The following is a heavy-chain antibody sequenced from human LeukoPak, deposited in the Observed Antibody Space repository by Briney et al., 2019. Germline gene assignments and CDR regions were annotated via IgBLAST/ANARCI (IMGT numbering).Heavy chain of an antibody. CDR1: GFTVSSNY. D-gene: IGHD3-22*01. Sequence: GGSLRLSCAASGFTVSSNYMSWVRQAPGKGLEWVSSISSSSSYIYYADSVKGRFTISRDNAKNSLYLQMNSLRAEDTAVYYCAREGKDYDSSTTQYYFDYWGQGTLVTVSS. J-gene: IGHJ4*02. CDR2: ISSSSSYI. V-gene: IGHV3-21*01. CDR3: AREGKDYDSSTTQYYFDY.